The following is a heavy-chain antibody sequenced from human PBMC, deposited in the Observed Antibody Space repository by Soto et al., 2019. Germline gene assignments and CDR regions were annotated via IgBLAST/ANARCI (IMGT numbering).Heavy chain of an antibody. D-gene: IGHD6-19*01. CDR3: ARRHERSSGWYRLGAFDI. J-gene: IGHJ3*02. V-gene: IGHV5-51*01. Sequence: PGESLKISCKGSGYSFTSYWIGWVRQMPGKGLEWMGIIYPGDSDTRYSPSFQGQVTISADKSISTAYLRWSSLKASDTAMYYCARRHERSSGWYRLGAFDIWGQGTMVTVSS. CDR1: GYSFTSYW. CDR2: IYPGDSDT.